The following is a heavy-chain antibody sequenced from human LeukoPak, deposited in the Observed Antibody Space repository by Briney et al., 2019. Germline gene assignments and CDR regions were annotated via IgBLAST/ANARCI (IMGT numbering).Heavy chain of an antibody. V-gene: IGHV4-59*08. D-gene: IGHD5-24*01. Sequence: SETLSLTCTVSGGSISSHYWNWIRQSPGKGLEWIGYIYYSGSTSYNPSLKSRVTILVDTSENQFSLKLSSVTAADTAVYYCARHERDASLDHALDIWGQGTMVTVSS. J-gene: IGHJ3*02. CDR2: IYYSGST. CDR3: ARHERDASLDHALDI. CDR1: GGSISSHY.